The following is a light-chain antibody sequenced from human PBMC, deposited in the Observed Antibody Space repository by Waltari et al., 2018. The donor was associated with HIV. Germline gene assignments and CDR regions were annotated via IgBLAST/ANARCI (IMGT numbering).Light chain of an antibody. V-gene: IGKV4-1*01. CDR2: WAS. Sequence: DLVMTQTPSSLLVAPGGGGSLNRRSIQSLLYGPNNKNFLVWYQQKPGQPPKLLIYWASSRESGVPARFSGSGSGTNFTLTISSLQPEDVATYFCQQYFSTPWTFGQGTKV. J-gene: IGKJ1*01. CDR3: QQYFSTPWT. CDR1: QSLLYGPNNKNF.